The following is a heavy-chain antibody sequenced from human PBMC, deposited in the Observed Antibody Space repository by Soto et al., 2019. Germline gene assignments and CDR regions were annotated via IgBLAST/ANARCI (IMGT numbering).Heavy chain of an antibody. D-gene: IGHD2-15*01. V-gene: IGHV4-4*02. CDR1: GGSISSDNW. Sequence: KPSETLSLTCAVSGGSISSDNWWSWVRQPPGKGLEWSGEIYHSGSTNYNPSLKSRATISLDKSNNQFSLKLSSVTAADAAVYYCARVIVMVLGGTSAFDIWGQGTMVTVSS. CDR3: ARVIVMVLGGTSAFDI. CDR2: IYHSGST. J-gene: IGHJ3*02.